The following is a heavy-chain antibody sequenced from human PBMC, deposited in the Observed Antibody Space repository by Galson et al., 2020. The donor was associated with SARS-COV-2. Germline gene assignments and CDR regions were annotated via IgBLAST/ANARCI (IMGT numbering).Heavy chain of an antibody. J-gene: IGHJ4*02. CDR1: GFTFSSYS. CDR3: ARIGPRVATSIDY. Sequence: GGSLRLSCAASGFTFSSYSMNWVRQAPGKGLEWVSYISSSSSTIYYADSVKGRFTISRDNAKNSLYLQMNSLRAEDTAVYYCARIGPRVATSIDYWGQGTLVTVSP. D-gene: IGHD5-12*01. V-gene: IGHV3-48*01. CDR2: ISSSSSTI.